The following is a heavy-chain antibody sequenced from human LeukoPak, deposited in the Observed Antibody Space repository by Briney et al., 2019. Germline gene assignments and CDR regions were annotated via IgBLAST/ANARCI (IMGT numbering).Heavy chain of an antibody. CDR1: GYTFTGYY. CDR3: AREEVGATPWDYYYMDV. D-gene: IGHD1-26*01. V-gene: IGHV1-2*02. CDR2: INPNSGGT. J-gene: IGHJ6*03. Sequence: ASVKVSCKASGYTFTGYYMHWVRQAPGQGLEWMGWINPNSGGTNYAQKFQGRVTMTRDTSISTAYMELSRLRSNDTAVYYCAREEVGATPWDYYYMDVWGKGTTVTVSS.